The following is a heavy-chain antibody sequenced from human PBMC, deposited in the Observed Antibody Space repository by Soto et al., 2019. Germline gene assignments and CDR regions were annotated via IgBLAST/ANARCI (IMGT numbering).Heavy chain of an antibody. Sequence: QVQLVQSGAEVKKPGSSVKVSCKASGGTFTTSSINWVRQAPGQRPEWMGNILPIFGTADYAQKFQDRVTFTADKSTNTAYMELRSLLSEXXXXXXXXXXXXXGGNSDAFDIWGQGTVVTVSS. CDR2: ILPIFGTA. V-gene: IGHV1-69*14. J-gene: IGHJ3*02. CDR1: GGTFTTSS. D-gene: IGHD4-17*01. CDR3: XXXXXXGGNSDAFDI.